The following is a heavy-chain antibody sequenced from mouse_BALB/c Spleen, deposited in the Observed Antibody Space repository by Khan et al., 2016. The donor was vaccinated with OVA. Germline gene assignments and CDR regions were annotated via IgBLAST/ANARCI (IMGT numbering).Heavy chain of an antibody. CDR2: INTYTGEP. J-gene: IGHJ3*01. V-gene: IGHV9-3-1*01. CDR1: GYTFTNYG. D-gene: IGHD2-1*01. Sequence: QIQLVQSGPELKKPGETVKISCKASGYTFTNYGMNWVKQAPGKGLKWMGWINTYTGEPTYADDFKGRFAFSLETSASTAYLQINNLKNEDTATYFCARANGNYWFAYWGQGTLVTASA. CDR3: ARANGNYWFAY.